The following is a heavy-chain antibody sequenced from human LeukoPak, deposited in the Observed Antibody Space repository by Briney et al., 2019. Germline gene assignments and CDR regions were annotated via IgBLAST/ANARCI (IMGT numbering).Heavy chain of an antibody. Sequence: SVKVSCKASGGTFSSYTISWVRQAPGQGLEWMGRIIPILGIANYAQKFQGRVTITADKSTSTAYMELRSLRSDDTAVYYCARGGGLDYWGQGTLVTVSS. V-gene: IGHV1-69*02. CDR3: ARGGGLDY. J-gene: IGHJ4*02. CDR2: IIPILGIA. CDR1: GGTFSSYT.